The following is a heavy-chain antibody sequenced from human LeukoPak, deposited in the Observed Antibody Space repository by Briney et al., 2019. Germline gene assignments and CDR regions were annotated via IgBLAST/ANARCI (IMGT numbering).Heavy chain of an antibody. CDR2: ISGSGGST. J-gene: IGHJ4*02. V-gene: IGHV3-23*01. Sequence: GGSLRLSCAASGFTFSSYAMSWVRQAPGKGLEWVSAISGSGGSTYYADSVKGRFTISRDNSKNTLYLQMNSLSAEDTAVYYCAKGRRMYSSGWYYFDYWGQGTLVTVSS. CDR1: GFTFSSYA. D-gene: IGHD6-19*01. CDR3: AKGRRMYSSGWYYFDY.